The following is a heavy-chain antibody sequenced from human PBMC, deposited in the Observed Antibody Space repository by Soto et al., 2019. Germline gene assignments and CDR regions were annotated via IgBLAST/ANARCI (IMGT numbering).Heavy chain of an antibody. J-gene: IGHJ4*02. CDR1: GFTFSSYA. CDR2: ISYDGSNK. V-gene: IGHV3-30-3*01. Sequence: QVQLVESGGGVVQPGRSLRLSCAASGFTFSSYAMHWVRRAPGKGLEGGAVISYDGSNKYYADSVKGRFTISRDNSKNTLYLQMNSLRAEDTAVYYCARDPVLLWFGELYCTPDYWGQGTLVTVSS. D-gene: IGHD3-10*01. CDR3: ARDPVLLWFGELYCTPDY.